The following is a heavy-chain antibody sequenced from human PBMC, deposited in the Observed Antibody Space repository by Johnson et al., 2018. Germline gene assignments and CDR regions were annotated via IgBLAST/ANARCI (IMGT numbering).Heavy chain of an antibody. CDR2: INSDGSGT. CDR3: ASDMGYSMDV. Sequence: VQLQESGGGSVQPGGSLRLSCAASGISFSNNWMHWVSQAPGKGLVWVSQINSDGSGTNYADFVQGRFTISRDNAEKTVYLQMNSLRADDTAVYYCASDMGYSMDVWGQGTTVTVSS. V-gene: IGHV3-74*01. CDR1: GISFSNNW. J-gene: IGHJ6*02. D-gene: IGHD2-15*01.